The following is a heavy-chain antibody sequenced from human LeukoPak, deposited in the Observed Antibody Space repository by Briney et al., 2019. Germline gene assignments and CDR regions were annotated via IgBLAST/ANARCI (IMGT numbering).Heavy chain of an antibody. Sequence: PGGSLRLSCAASGFTFSSYGMHWVRQAAGKGLEWVAFIRYDGSNKYYADSVKGRFTISRDNSKNTLYLQMNSLRAEDTAVYYCAKTTRGYSYGYSDYWGQGTLVTVSS. D-gene: IGHD5-18*01. CDR2: IRYDGSNK. CDR1: GFTFSSYG. CDR3: AKTTRGYSYGYSDY. V-gene: IGHV3-30*02. J-gene: IGHJ4*02.